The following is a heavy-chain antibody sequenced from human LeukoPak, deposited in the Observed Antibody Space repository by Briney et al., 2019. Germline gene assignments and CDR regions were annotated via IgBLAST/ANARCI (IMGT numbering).Heavy chain of an antibody. D-gene: IGHD5-12*01. CDR1: GYTLTSYD. Sequence: ASVKVSCKASGYTLTSYDINWVRQATGQGLEWMGWISAYNGNTNYAQKLQGRVTMTTDTSTSTAYMELRSLRSDDTAVYYCAREATTHDYGDYWGQGTLVTVSS. CDR2: ISAYNGNT. J-gene: IGHJ4*02. CDR3: AREATTHDYGDY. V-gene: IGHV1-18*01.